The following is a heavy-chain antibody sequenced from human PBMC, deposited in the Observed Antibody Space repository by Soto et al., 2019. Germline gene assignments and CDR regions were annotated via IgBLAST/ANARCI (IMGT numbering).Heavy chain of an antibody. CDR1: GFTFSSYG. CDR3: AKPDDYYDSRAWFDY. D-gene: IGHD3-22*01. CDR2: ISYDGSNK. J-gene: IGHJ4*02. Sequence: GGSLRLSCAASGFTFSSYGMHWVRQAPGKGLEWVAVISYDGSNKYYADSVKGRFTISRDNSKNTLYLQMNSLRAEDTAVYYCAKPDDYYDSRAWFDYWGQGTLVTVSS. V-gene: IGHV3-30*18.